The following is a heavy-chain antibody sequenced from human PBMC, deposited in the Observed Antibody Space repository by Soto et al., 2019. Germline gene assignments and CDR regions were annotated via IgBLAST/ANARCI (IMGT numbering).Heavy chain of an antibody. CDR1: GYTFTSYA. V-gene: IGHV1-3*01. J-gene: IGHJ4*02. Sequence: ASVKVSCQASGYTFTSYAMRWVRQAPGQRLEWMGWINAGNGNTKYSQKFQGRVTITRDTSASTAYMELSSLRSEDTAVYYCARVPKYYYDSSGPIDYWGQGTLVTVSS. CDR2: INAGNGNT. CDR3: ARVPKYYYDSSGPIDY. D-gene: IGHD3-22*01.